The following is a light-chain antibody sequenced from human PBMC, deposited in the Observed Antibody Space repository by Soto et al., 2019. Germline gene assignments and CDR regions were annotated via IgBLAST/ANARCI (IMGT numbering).Light chain of an antibody. CDR1: QSVSSD. V-gene: IGKV3-15*01. Sequence: EIVMTQSPATLSVSPGERATLSCRASQSVSSDLAWYQQKPGQAPRLLIYGASTRATGIPARFSGSGSGTEFTLTISRLEPEDFAVYYCQQYTDWPLTFGQGTKVDIK. CDR2: GAS. CDR3: QQYTDWPLT. J-gene: IGKJ1*01.